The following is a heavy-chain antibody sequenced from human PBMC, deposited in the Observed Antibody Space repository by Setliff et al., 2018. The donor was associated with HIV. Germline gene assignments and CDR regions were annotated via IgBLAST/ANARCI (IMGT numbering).Heavy chain of an antibody. D-gene: IGHD4-17*01. J-gene: IGHJ4*02. CDR2: VDPDDGDT. Sequence: ASVKVSCKSSGYTFRDYYIHWVQQAPGKGLEWVGRVDPDDGDTRLAEKLQGRVTITADTSTAYLDLSSLRSEDTAVYFCATALPLATTGWGPRYYFDYWGQGTPVTVSS. CDR1: GYTFRDYY. CDR3: ATALPLATTGWGPRYYFDY. V-gene: IGHV1-69-2*01.